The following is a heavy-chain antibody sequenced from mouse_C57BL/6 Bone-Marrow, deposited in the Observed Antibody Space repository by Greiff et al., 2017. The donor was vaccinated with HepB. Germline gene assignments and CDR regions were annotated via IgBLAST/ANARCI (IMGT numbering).Heavy chain of an antibody. CDR2: IHPSDRAT. V-gene: IGHV1-74*01. CDR1: GYTFTSYW. J-gene: IGHJ1*03. Sequence: QVQLQQPGDELVKPGASVKVSCKASGYTFTSYWMHWVKRRPGQGLEWIGRIHPSDRATNYNQKSKDKATLTVDKSSSTAYMQLSSLTSEDSAVSYCAKSSYYGSSPYWYFDGWGTGTTVTVSS. CDR3: AKSSYYGSSPYWYFDG. D-gene: IGHD1-1*01.